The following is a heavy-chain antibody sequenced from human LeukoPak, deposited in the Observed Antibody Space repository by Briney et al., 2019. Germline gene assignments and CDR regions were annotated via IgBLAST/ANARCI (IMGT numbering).Heavy chain of an antibody. CDR3: ARLSEELEAHFDF. CDR2: IYGGDSET. Sequence: PEESLKISCQGSGYRFNSYWIGWVRQVPGKGLEWMGVIYGGDSETRYSPSFQGHVTISADKSIWTAYLQWSSLKASDTAMYYCARLSEELEAHFDFWGQGTPVTVSS. D-gene: IGHD6-13*01. J-gene: IGHJ4*02. V-gene: IGHV5-51*01. CDR1: GYRFNSYW.